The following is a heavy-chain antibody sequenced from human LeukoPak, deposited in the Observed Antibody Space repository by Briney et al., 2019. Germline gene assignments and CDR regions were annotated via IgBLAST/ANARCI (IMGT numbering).Heavy chain of an antibody. D-gene: IGHD3-22*01. CDR2: IHYSGST. J-gene: IGHJ4*02. CDR3: ARHFHDRSGYYDDY. CDR1: GGSISSYY. Sequence: SETLSLTCTVSGGSISSYYWGWIRQPPGKGLEWIGNIHYSGSTNYNPSLESRVTISIDTSKNQFSLKLSSVTAADTAVYYCARHFHDRSGYYDDYWGQGTLVTVSS. V-gene: IGHV4-59*08.